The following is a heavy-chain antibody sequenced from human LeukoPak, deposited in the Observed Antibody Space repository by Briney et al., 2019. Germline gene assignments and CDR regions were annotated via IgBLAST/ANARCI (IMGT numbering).Heavy chain of an antibody. CDR2: IYYSGST. CDR1: GGSISSYY. D-gene: IGHD4-17*01. CDR3: ARTVTTLLNWFDP. J-gene: IGHJ5*02. Sequence: PSETLSLTCIVPGGSISSYYWSWIRQPPGKGLEWVGYIYYSGSTNYNPSLKSRVTISVDTSKNQFSLRLSSVTAADTAVYYCARTVTTLLNWFDPWGQGTLVTVSS. V-gene: IGHV4-59*01.